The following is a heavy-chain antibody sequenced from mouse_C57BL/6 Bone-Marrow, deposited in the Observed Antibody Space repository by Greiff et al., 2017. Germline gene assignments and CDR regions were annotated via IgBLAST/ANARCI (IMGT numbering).Heavy chain of an antibody. V-gene: IGHV1-18*01. CDR2: INPNNGGT. CDR3: ARTYYSNYWFAY. CDR1: GYTFTDYN. Sequence: VQLQQSGPELVKPGASVKIPCKASGYTFTDYNMDWVKQSHGKSLEWIGDINPNNGGTIYNQKFKGKATLTVDKSSSTAYMELRSLTSEDTAVYYCARTYYSNYWFAYWGQGTLVTVSA. J-gene: IGHJ3*01. D-gene: IGHD2-5*01.